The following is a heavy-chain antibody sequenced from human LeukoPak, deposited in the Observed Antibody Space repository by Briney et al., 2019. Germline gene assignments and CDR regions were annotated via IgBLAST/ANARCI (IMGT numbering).Heavy chain of an antibody. J-gene: IGHJ4*02. V-gene: IGHV1-2*02. CDR1: GYTFTGYY. Sequence: ASVKVSCKASGYTFTGYYMHWVRQAPGQGLEWMGWINPNSGGTNYAQKFQGRVTITRDTSISTAYMELSRLRSDDTAVYYCARDSGYSYGYAEDFVFDYWGQGTLVTVSS. CDR2: INPNSGGT. D-gene: IGHD5-18*01. CDR3: ARDSGYSYGYAEDFVFDY.